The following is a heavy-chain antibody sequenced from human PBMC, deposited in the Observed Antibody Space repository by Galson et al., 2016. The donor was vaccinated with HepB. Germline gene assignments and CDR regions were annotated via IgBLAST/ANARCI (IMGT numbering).Heavy chain of an antibody. CDR3: ARRVSGYFNS. J-gene: IGHJ5*01. Sequence: TLSLTCNVSSGSISTGGYYWSWIRQHPGKGLEWIGHIYYSGSTSYNPSLKSRLSISVDTSKNQFSLNLSSVTVADTAVYFCARRVSGYFNSWGLGTLVTASS. CDR2: IYYSGST. V-gene: IGHV4-31*03. CDR1: SGSISTGGYY. D-gene: IGHD3-22*01.